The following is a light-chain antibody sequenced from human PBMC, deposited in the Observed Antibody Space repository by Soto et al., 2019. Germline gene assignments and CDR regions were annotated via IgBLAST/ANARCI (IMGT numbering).Light chain of an antibody. CDR1: SSDVGSYKF. CDR3: CSYAGTSTWV. Sequence: QSALTQPASVSGSPGQSITISCTGSSSDVGSYKFVSWYQQHPGKAPKLMIYEGSKRPPGVSNRFSGSKSGNTASLTISGLQAEDEADYYCCSYAGTSTWVFGGGTQLTVL. V-gene: IGLV2-23*01. J-gene: IGLJ3*02. CDR2: EGS.